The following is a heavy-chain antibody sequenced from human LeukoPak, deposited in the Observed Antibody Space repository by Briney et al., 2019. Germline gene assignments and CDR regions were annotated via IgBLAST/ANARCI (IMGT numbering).Heavy chain of an antibody. CDR1: GGSFSGYY. CDR3: ASYAGDGGIAAAGEGDY. V-gene: IGHV4-34*01. D-gene: IGHD6-13*01. Sequence: SETPSLTCAVYGGSFSGYYWSWIRQPPGKGLEWIGEINHSGSTNYNPSLKSRVTISVDTSKNQFSLKLSSVTAADTAVYYCASYAGDGGIAAAGEGDYWGQGTLVTVSS. J-gene: IGHJ4*02. CDR2: INHSGST.